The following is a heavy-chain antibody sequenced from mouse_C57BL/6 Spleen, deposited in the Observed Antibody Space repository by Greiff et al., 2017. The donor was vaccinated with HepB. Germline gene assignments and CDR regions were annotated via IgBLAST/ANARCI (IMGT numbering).Heavy chain of an antibody. CDR2: IYPGDGDT. Sequence: VQLQESGPELVKPGASVKISCKASGYAFSSSWMNWVKQRPGKGLEWIGRIYPGDGDTNYNGKFKGKATLTADKSSSTAYMQLSSLTSEDSAVYFCARSDDYWGQGTTLTVSS. CDR3: ARSDDY. V-gene: IGHV1-82*01. J-gene: IGHJ2*01. CDR1: GYAFSSSW.